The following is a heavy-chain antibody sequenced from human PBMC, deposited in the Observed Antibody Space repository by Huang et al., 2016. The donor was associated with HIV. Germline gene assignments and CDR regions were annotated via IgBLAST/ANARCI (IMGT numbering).Heavy chain of an antibody. CDR2: INHSGST. CDR1: GGSFRGYS. D-gene: IGHD1-1*01. CDR3: ARERMMSWLDDHDAFDI. V-gene: IGHV4-34*01. J-gene: IGHJ3*02. Sequence: QVQLQQWGAGLLKPSATLSLTCAVYGGSFRGYSWSWIRQSPGKGREWIGEINHSGSTNYNPSHKSRLTILWDTSKNQFSLKLSSVTAADTAVYYCARERMMSWLDDHDAFDIWGQGTMVTVSS.